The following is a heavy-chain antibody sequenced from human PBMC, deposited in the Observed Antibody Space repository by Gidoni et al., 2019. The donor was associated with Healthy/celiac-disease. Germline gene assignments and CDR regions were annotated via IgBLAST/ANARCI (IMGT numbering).Heavy chain of an antibody. Sequence: QVQLVQSGAEVKKPGSSVKVSCKASGGTFSSYAISWVRQAPGQGLEWMGGIIPIFGTANYAQKFQGRVTITADESTSTAYMELSSLRSEDTAVYYCARDSNKDIVVVPAATHYYYYGMDVWGQGTTVTVSS. D-gene: IGHD2-2*01. CDR3: ARDSNKDIVVVPAATHYYYYGMDV. V-gene: IGHV1-69*01. CDR2: IIPIFGTA. J-gene: IGHJ6*02. CDR1: GGTFSSYA.